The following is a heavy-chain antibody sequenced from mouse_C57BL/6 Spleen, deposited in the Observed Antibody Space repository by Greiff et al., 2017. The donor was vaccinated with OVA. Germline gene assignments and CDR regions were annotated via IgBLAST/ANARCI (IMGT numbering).Heavy chain of an antibody. CDR2: INPSNGGT. V-gene: IGHV1-53*01. Sequence: VQLPQPGTELVKPGASVKLSCKASGYTFTRYLMHWVKQRPGPGLEWIGNINPSNGGTNYNEKFKSKATLTVDKSSSTAYMQLSSLTSEDSAVYYCARHYYYGSSFWYFDVWGTGTTVTVSS. CDR1: GYTFTRYL. J-gene: IGHJ1*03. CDR3: ARHYYYGSSFWYFDV. D-gene: IGHD1-1*01.